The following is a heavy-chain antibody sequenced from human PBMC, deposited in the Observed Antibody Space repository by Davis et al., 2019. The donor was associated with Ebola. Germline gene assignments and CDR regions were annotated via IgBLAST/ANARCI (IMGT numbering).Heavy chain of an antibody. J-gene: IGHJ2*01. CDR2: IQYDGSNK. D-gene: IGHD1-14*01. CDR3: ARDLPGGDWYFDL. CDR1: GGSFSGYY. Sequence: LTCAVYGGSFSGYYWSWVRQAPGKGLEWVAFIQYDGSNKYYADSVKGRFTISRDNSKNTLYLQMSSLRAEDTAVYYCARDLPGGDWYFDLWGRGTLVTVSS. V-gene: IGHV3-30*02.